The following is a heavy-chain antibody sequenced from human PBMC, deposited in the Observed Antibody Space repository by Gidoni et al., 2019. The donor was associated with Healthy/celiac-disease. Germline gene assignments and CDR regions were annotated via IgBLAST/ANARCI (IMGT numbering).Heavy chain of an antibody. V-gene: IGHV5-10-1*01. CDR3: ARRGRDAFDI. CDR1: GYSFTSYW. D-gene: IGHD2-15*01. J-gene: IGHJ3*02. CDR2: IDPSDSYT. Sequence: LSCKGSGYSFTSYWISWVRQMPGQGLEWLGRIDPSDSYTNYSPSFQGHVTISADKSISTAYLQWSSLKASDTATYYCARRGRDAFDIWGKGTMVTVSS.